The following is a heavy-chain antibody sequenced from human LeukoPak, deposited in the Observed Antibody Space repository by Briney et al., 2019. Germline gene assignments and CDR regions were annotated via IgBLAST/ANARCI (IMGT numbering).Heavy chain of an antibody. Sequence: SETLSLTCTVAGGSICNHYWSWIRQSPGEGLEWIAYIFYSGNHNYTPSLKIPVSISVDASKIQVSLNRTSVTAADTAVYYCARGRSSLDLWGQGALVTVSS. J-gene: IGHJ5*02. CDR1: GGSICNHY. V-gene: IGHV4-59*11. CDR3: ARGRSSLDL. CDR2: IFYSGNH. D-gene: IGHD6-19*01.